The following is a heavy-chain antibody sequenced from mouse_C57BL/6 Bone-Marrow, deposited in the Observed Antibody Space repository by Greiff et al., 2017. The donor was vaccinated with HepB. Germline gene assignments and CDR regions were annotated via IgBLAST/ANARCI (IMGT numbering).Heavy chain of an antibody. Sequence: EVQLVESGGGLVQPGGSLKLSCAASGFTFSDYYMYWVRQTPEKRLEWVAYISNGGGSTYYPDTVKGRFTISRDNAKNTLYLQMSRLKSEDTSMYYCARLSGWGFDYWGQGTTLTVSS. V-gene: IGHV5-12*01. CDR3: ARLSGWGFDY. CDR2: ISNGGGST. CDR1: GFTFSDYY. D-gene: IGHD1-2*01. J-gene: IGHJ2*01.